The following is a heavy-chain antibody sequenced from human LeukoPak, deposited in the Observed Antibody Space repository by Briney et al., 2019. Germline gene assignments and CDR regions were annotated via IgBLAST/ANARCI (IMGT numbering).Heavy chain of an antibody. Sequence: SETLSLTCTVSGGSISSYYWNWIRQPPGKGLEWIGYIYNSGSTNNNPSLKSRVTISVDTSKKQFSLKLSSVTAADTAVYYCAGVFRYSGYDLGYSYGLMHFDYWGQGTLVTVSS. V-gene: IGHV4-59*01. D-gene: IGHD5-12*01. J-gene: IGHJ4*02. CDR2: IYNSGST. CDR1: GGSISSYY. CDR3: AGVFRYSGYDLGYSYGLMHFDY.